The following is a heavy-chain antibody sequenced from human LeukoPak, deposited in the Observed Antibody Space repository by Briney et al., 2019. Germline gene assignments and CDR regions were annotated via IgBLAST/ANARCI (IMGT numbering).Heavy chain of an antibody. J-gene: IGHJ6*02. Sequence: GSLRLSCAASGFTFSSYGMHWVRQAPGKGLEWVAVISYDGSNKYYADSVKGRFTISRDNSKNTLYLQMNSLRAEDTAVYHCAKDRGSSWSYYYYYYGMDVWGQGTTVTVSS. D-gene: IGHD6-13*01. CDR3: AKDRGSSWSYYYYYYGMDV. CDR2: ISYDGSNK. CDR1: GFTFSSYG. V-gene: IGHV3-30*18.